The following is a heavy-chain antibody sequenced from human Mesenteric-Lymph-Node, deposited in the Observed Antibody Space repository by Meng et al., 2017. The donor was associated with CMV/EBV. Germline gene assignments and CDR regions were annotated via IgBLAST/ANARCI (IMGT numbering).Heavy chain of an antibody. J-gene: IGHJ4*02. CDR3: ARGSSYDILTGYFDY. CDR2: INHSGST. V-gene: IGHV4-34*01. D-gene: IGHD3-9*01. Sequence: QLHMHQWGPGLLNTSATVSSQFAVYGASFKCYYWNCSRQSPENGLEWIGVINHSGSTTYNPSFTSRIIISVDTSTNQISLNMSSVTAADTAVNYCARGSSYDILTGYFDYWGQGALVTVSS. CDR1: GASFKCYY.